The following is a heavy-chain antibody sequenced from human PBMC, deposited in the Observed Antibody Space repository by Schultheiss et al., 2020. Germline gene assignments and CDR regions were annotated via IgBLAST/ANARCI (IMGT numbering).Heavy chain of an antibody. CDR3: ARGPGRRINYYYYGMDV. V-gene: IGHV4-59*01. D-gene: IGHD2/OR15-2a*01. CDR1: GGSISSYY. CDR2: IYYSGST. J-gene: IGHJ6*02. Sequence: SETLSLTCTVSGGSISSYYWSWIRQPPGKGLEWIGYIYYSGSTNYNPSLKSRVTISVDTSKNQFSLKLSSVTAADTAVYYCARGPGRRINYYYYGMDVWGQGTTVTVSS.